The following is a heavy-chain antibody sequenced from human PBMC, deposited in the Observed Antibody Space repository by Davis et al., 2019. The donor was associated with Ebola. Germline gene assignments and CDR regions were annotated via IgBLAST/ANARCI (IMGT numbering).Heavy chain of an antibody. J-gene: IGHJ2*01. V-gene: IGHV3-53*01. CDR1: GFSVSDNY. D-gene: IGHD5-24*01. Sequence: GESLKISCEASGFSVSDNYMNWVRQAPGKGLEWVSVIYNVYTMYYADSVRGQFTVSRDNAKYSLFLQLNSLRDEDTAQYYCARDAEDGSGNWFFDFRGRGALVTVSS. CDR2: IYNVYTM. CDR3: ARDAEDGSGNWFFDF.